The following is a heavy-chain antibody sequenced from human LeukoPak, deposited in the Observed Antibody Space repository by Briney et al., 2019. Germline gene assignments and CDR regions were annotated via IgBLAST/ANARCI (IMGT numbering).Heavy chain of an antibody. V-gene: IGHV4-38-2*02. J-gene: IGHJ3*02. CDR1: SSSTSRFYF. CDR3: ARNTIAARPFLPGDAFDI. D-gene: IGHD6-6*01. CDR2: MSHSGSS. Sequence: SETLSLTCTVSSSSTSRFYFWGWIRQSPGKGLEWIGSMSHSGSSYYNPSLKSRVTISVDTSKNQFSLRLTSVTAADTAVYYCARNTIAARPFLPGDAFDIWGQGTMVTVSS.